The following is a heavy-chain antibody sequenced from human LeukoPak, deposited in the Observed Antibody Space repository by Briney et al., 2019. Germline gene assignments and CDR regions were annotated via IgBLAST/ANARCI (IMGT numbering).Heavy chain of an antibody. D-gene: IGHD3-22*01. CDR2: INHSVST. Sequence: PSETLSLTCAVYGGSFSGYYWSWIRQPPGKGLEWIGEINHSVSTNYNPSLKSRVTISVDTSKNQFSLKLSSVTAADTAVYYCARNRRYYYDSSGPYYFDYWGQGTLVTVSS. CDR3: ARNRRYYYDSSGPYYFDY. CDR1: GGSFSGYY. V-gene: IGHV4-34*01. J-gene: IGHJ4*02.